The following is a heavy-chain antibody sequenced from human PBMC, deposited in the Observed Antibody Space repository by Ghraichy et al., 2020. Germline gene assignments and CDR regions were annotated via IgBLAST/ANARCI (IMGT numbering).Heavy chain of an antibody. J-gene: IGHJ4*02. Sequence: GESLNISCEVSGFTFSSYWMTWVRQAPGKGLEWVANVNRDGSEKNYVGSVKGRFTISRDNAKNSLFLQMNNLRAEDTAVYYCARENWGPEYWGRGTLVSVSS. CDR1: GFTFSSYW. V-gene: IGHV3-7*03. CDR3: ARENWGPEY. D-gene: IGHD3-16*01. CDR2: VNRDGSEK.